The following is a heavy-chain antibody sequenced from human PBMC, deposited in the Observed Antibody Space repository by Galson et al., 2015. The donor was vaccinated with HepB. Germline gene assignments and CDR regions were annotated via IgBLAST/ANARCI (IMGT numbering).Heavy chain of an antibody. CDR2: INSDGSSS. D-gene: IGHD3-10*01. Sequence: SLRLSCAASGFTFSSYWMHWVRHAQGKGLVWVSRINSDGSSSSYADSVKGRFTISRDNAKNTLYLQMNSLRAEDTAAYYCAREGSGVLWFGHGNDAFDIWGQGTMVTVSS. J-gene: IGHJ3*02. CDR1: GFTFSSYW. CDR3: AREGSGVLWFGHGNDAFDI. V-gene: IGHV3-74*01.